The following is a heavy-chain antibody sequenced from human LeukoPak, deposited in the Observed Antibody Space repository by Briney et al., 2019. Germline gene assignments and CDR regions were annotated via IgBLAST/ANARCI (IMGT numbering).Heavy chain of an antibody. Sequence: GSSVKVSCKASGGTFSSYAISWVRQAPGQGLEWMGGIIPIFGTANYAQKFRGRVTITTDESTSTAYMELSSLRSEDTAVYYCARSTSEGDYWFDPWGQGTLVTVSS. CDR1: GGTFSSYA. D-gene: IGHD2-21*02. V-gene: IGHV1-69*05. CDR3: ARSTSEGDYWFDP. J-gene: IGHJ5*02. CDR2: IIPIFGTA.